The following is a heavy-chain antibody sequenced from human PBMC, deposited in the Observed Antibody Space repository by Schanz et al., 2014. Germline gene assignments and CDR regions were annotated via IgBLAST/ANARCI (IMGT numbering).Heavy chain of an antibody. V-gene: IGHV3-48*01. CDR1: GFTFNSYA. J-gene: IGHJ4*02. CDR2: IATSSSTR. CDR3: ARDAADFYDILTEEDY. D-gene: IGHD3-9*01. Sequence: VQLVESGGGVVQPGRSLRLSCAASGFTFNSYAMTWVRQVPGKGLEWLSYIATSSSTRHYADSVKGRFTISRDNSKNTLYLQMNSLRAEDTAVYYCARDAADFYDILTEEDYWGQGTLVTVSS.